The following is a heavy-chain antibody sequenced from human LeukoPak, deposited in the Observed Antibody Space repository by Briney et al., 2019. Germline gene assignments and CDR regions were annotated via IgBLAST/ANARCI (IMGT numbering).Heavy chain of an antibody. Sequence: SQTLSLTCTVSGGSISSGGYYWSWIRQHPGKGLEWIGYIYYSGSTYYNPSLKSRVTISVDTSKNQFSLKLSSVTAADTAVYYCARASLPYYGFWSGYTIGYWGQGTLVTVSS. D-gene: IGHD3-3*01. CDR3: ARASLPYYGFWSGYTIGY. CDR1: GGSISSGGYY. V-gene: IGHV4-31*03. CDR2: IYYSGST. J-gene: IGHJ4*02.